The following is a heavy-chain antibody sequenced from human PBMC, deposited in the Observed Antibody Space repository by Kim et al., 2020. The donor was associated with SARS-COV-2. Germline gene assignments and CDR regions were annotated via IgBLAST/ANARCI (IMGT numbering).Heavy chain of an antibody. V-gene: IGHV3-48*02. CDR3: ARGYCSSSRCYAGPDY. J-gene: IGHJ4*02. D-gene: IGHD2-2*01. Sequence: DSVKGRFTISRDNSENSLFLQMNSLRDDDTAVYYCARGYCSSSRCYAGPDYWGQGTLATVST.